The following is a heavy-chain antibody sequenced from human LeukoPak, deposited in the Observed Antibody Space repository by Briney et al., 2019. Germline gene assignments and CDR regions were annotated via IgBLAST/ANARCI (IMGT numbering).Heavy chain of an antibody. D-gene: IGHD2-21*02. CDR2: IGSTSHFR. Sequence: NPGGSLRLSCAASGFTFSNYSMNWVRQAPGKGLEWVSSIGSTSHFRYYADSLKGRVTISRDNAENSLYLQMSSLRVEDTAVYYCARSCDGDCYSDYWGQGTLVTVSS. CDR3: ARSCDGDCYSDY. CDR1: GFTFSNYS. J-gene: IGHJ4*02. V-gene: IGHV3-21*01.